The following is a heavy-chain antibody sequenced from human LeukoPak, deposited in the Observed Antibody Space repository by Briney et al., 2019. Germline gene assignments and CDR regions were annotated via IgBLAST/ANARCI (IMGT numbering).Heavy chain of an antibody. D-gene: IGHD3-10*01. Sequence: SETLSLTCAVYGGSFSGYYWSWIRQPPGKGLEWIGEINHSGSTNYNPSLKSRVTISVDASKNQFSLKLSSVTAADTAVYYCARGRRSTMVRGVYDYWGQGTLVTVSS. V-gene: IGHV4-34*01. CDR3: ARGRRSTMVRGVYDY. J-gene: IGHJ4*02. CDR1: GGSFSGYY. CDR2: INHSGST.